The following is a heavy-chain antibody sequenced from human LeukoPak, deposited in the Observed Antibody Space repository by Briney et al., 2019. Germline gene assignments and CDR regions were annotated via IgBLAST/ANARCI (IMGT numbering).Heavy chain of an antibody. J-gene: IGHJ4*02. CDR3: ARQHYDPEYYFDY. D-gene: IGHD3-22*01. CDR1: GYSFTSYW. Sequence: GESLKISCKGSGYSFTSYWIGWVCQMPGKGLEWMGIIYPGDSDTRYSPSFQGQVIISADKSISTAYLQWSSLKASDTAMYYCARQHYDPEYYFDYWGQGTLVTVSS. V-gene: IGHV5-51*01. CDR2: IYPGDSDT.